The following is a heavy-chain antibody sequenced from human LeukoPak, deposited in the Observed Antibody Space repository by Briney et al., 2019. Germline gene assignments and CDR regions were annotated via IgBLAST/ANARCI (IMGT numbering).Heavy chain of an antibody. CDR1: GFTFDSYT. J-gene: IGHJ4*02. CDR2: ILYDGTYK. CDR3: AKMFLKLGADY. Sequence: GGSLRLSCAASGFTFDSYTMHWVRQAPGKGLEWVAVILYDGTYKYSADSVRGRVSISRDNSKNTLYLQMNSLRVEDTAVYYCAKMFLKLGADYWGQGTLVTVSS. D-gene: IGHD7-27*01. V-gene: IGHV3-30*04.